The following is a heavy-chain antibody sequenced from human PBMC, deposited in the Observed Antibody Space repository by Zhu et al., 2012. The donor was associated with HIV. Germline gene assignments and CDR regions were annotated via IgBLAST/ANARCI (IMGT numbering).Heavy chain of an antibody. D-gene: IGHD1-26*01. Sequence: QVQLQESGPGLLKPSEALSLTCNVSGGSITNSNFYWGWVRQTPGKGLEWIGSIYYSGITYYTPSLKTRLTISVDTSGNQFSLKLKSVTAADTAVYYCARQHRGIVAGKDETFESWGQGTLITVSS. CDR1: GGSITNSNFY. CDR3: ARQHRGIVAGKDETFES. J-gene: IGHJ4*02. V-gene: IGHV4-39*07. CDR2: IYYSGIT.